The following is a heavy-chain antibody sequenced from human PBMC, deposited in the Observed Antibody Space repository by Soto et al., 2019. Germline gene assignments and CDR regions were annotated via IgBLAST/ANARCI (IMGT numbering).Heavy chain of an antibody. D-gene: IGHD3-10*01. CDR3: ARTMVRGAFDY. CDR2: IYYSGST. Sequence: PSETLSLTCTVSGGSISSYYWSWIRQPPGKGLEWIGYIYYSGSTNYNPSLKSRVTISVDTSKNQFSLKLSSVTAADTAVYYCARTMVRGAFDYWGQGTLVTAPQ. J-gene: IGHJ4*02. CDR1: GGSISSYY. V-gene: IGHV4-59*01.